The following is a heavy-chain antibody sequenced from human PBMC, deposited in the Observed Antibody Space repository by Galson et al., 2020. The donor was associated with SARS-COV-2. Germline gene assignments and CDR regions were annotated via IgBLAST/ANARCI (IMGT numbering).Heavy chain of an antibody. CDR1: GFIFSDYD. V-gene: IGHV3-23*01. J-gene: IGHJ4*02. CDR3: TKHYERSHDY. CDR2: IEYNGAAT. D-gene: IGHD3-22*01. Sequence: GGSLRLSCAASGFIFSDYDMTWVRQAPGQGLEFVSGIEYNGAATYYADSVKGRFTVSRDNSKNMVYLQMDNLRAEDTALYFCTKHYERSHDYWGQGTLVTVSS.